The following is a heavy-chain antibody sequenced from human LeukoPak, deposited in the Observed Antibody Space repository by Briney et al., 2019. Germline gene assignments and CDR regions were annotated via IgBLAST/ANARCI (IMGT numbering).Heavy chain of an antibody. Sequence: GASVKVSCKASGYTFTGYYMHWVRQAPGQGLEWMGRINPNSGGTNYAQKFQGRVTMTRDTSISTAYMELSSLRSEDTAVYYCARDGSGSYNYFDYWGQGTLVTVSS. V-gene: IGHV1-2*06. CDR3: ARDGSGSYNYFDY. D-gene: IGHD1-26*01. CDR1: GYTFTGYY. J-gene: IGHJ4*02. CDR2: INPNSGGT.